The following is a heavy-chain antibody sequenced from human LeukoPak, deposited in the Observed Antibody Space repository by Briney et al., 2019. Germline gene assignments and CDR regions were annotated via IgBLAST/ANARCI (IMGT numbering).Heavy chain of an antibody. V-gene: IGHV3-21*01. CDR2: ISSSSSYI. J-gene: IGHJ4*02. CDR3: ARDIAVAVGLFDY. CDR1: GFTFSSYA. D-gene: IGHD6-19*01. Sequence: PGGSLRLSCAGAGFTFSSYAMTWVRQAPGKGLEWVSSISSSSSYIYYADSVKGRFTISRDNAKNSLYLQMNSLRAEDTAVYYCARDIAVAVGLFDYWGQGTLVTVSS.